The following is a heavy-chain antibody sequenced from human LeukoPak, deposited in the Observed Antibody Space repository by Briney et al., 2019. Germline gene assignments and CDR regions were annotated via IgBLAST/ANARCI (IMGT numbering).Heavy chain of an antibody. Sequence: GGSLRLSCAASRFTLSTYWMSWVRQAPGKGLEWVAHIKEDGSQEYYVDSVKGRFTISRDSAKNSLYLQMNSLRAEDTAVYYCARGVPYDSWSGPHYSDYWGQGTLVTVSS. CDR2: IKEDGSQE. CDR3: ARGVPYDSWSGPHYSDY. CDR1: RFTLSTYW. V-gene: IGHV3-7*01. D-gene: IGHD3-3*01. J-gene: IGHJ4*02.